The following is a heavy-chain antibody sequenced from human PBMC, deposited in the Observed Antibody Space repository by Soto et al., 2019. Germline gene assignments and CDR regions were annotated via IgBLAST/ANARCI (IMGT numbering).Heavy chain of an antibody. CDR1: GFIFRSFT. CDR2: ISGGSSYI. J-gene: IGHJ6*02. Sequence: EVQLVESGGGLVKPGGSLRLSCAASGFIFRSFTMNWFRQAPGKGLEWVSSISGGSSYIYYADSLKGRFTISRDNAKNSLYLQMNSLRAEDTAVYFCARGTCSSSSCYLVLSTGYYGMDVWGQGTTVTVSS. CDR3: ARGTCSSSSCYLVLSTGYYGMDV. D-gene: IGHD2-2*01. V-gene: IGHV3-21*06.